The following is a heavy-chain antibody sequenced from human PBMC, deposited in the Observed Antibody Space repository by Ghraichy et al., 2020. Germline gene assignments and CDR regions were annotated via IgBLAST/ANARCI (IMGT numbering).Heavy chain of an antibody. Sequence: ASVKVSCQPSGYTFVSYGITWVRQAPGQGLERMGWISTYNGQTNYPQRLQGRVTMTSDTSTSTVYMELRSLTFDDPAVYYCGRSTALVGGWFDPWGQGTLVTVSS. V-gene: IGHV1-18*04. D-gene: IGHD3-16*01. CDR2: ISTYNGQT. J-gene: IGHJ5*02. CDR3: GRSTALVGGWFDP. CDR1: GYTFVSYG.